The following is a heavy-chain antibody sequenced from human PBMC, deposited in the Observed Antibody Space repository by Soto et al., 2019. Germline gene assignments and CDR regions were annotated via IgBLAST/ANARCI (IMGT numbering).Heavy chain of an antibody. Sequence: ASVKVSCKASGYTFTSYGISWVRQAPGQGLEWMGWISAYNVNTNYAQKLQGRVTMTTDTSTSTAYMELRSLRSDDTAVFYCARGPLFEHDYSNYGGVYYYYYYMDVWGNGTTVTVSS. D-gene: IGHD4-4*01. CDR2: ISAYNVNT. CDR3: ARGPLFEHDYSNYGGVYYYYYYMDV. J-gene: IGHJ6*03. CDR1: GYTFTSYG. V-gene: IGHV1-18*01.